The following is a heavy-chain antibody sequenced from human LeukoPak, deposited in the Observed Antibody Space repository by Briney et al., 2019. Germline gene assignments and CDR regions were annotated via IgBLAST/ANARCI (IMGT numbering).Heavy chain of an antibody. J-gene: IGHJ4*02. Sequence: TGGSLRLSCAASGFTFSSSIMSWVRQAPGKGLEWISTFSGASGNTHYAASVSGRFTISRDNSKNTLFLQMSSLRAEDTAVYYCARRAAGGLYYFDYWGQGILVTVSS. CDR2: FSGASGNT. D-gene: IGHD6-13*01. V-gene: IGHV3-23*01. CDR3: ARRAAGGLYYFDY. CDR1: GFTFSSSI.